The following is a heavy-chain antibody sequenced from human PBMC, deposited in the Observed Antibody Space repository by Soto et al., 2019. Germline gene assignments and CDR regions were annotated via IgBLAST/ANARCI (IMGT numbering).Heavy chain of an antibody. J-gene: IGHJ4*02. CDR2: ISGSGGST. V-gene: IGHV3-23*01. CDR3: AKVAVGATLGYFDY. D-gene: IGHD1-26*01. Sequence: HPGGSLRLSCAASGFTFSSYAMSWVRQAPGKGLEWVSVISGSGGSTYYADSVKGRFTISRDNSKNTLYLQMNSLRVEDTAVYYCAKVAVGATLGYFDYWGQGTLVTVSS. CDR1: GFTFSSYA.